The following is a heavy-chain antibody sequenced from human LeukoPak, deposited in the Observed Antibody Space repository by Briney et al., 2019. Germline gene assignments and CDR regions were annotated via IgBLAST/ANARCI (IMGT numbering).Heavy chain of an antibody. V-gene: IGHV3-48*03. CDR1: GFTFSSYE. Sequence: GGSLRLSCAASGFTFSSYEMNWVRQAPGKGLEWVSYISSSGSTIYYADSVKGRFTISRDNAKNSLYLQMNSLRAEDTAVYYCAREDTRDAFDIWGQGTMVTVSS. CDR2: ISSSGSTI. D-gene: IGHD2-2*01. CDR3: AREDTRDAFDI. J-gene: IGHJ3*02.